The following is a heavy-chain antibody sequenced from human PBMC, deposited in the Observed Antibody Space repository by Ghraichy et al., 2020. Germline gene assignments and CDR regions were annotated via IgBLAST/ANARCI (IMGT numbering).Heavy chain of an antibody. Sequence: GGSLRLSCAASGFTFSSYSMNWVRQAPGKGLEWFSSISSSSSYIYYADSVKGRFTISRDNAKNSLYLQMNSLRAEDTAVYYCAREAEYSSSSCVDYWGQGTLVTVSS. CDR1: GFTFSSYS. CDR3: AREAEYSSSSCVDY. J-gene: IGHJ4*02. CDR2: ISSSSSYI. D-gene: IGHD6-6*01. V-gene: IGHV3-21*01.